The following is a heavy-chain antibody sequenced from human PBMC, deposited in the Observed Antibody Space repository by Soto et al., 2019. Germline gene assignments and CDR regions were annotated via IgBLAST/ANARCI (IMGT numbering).Heavy chain of an antibody. CDR1: GFPFTNYY. J-gene: IGHJ4*02. V-gene: IGHV1-8*01. CDR3: AKVSRRGSAIDFDY. D-gene: IGHD3-10*01. Sequence: APGKVSFEAPGFPFTNYYMNWARQGTGQGLEWMGWMNPNSGDTGYAQKFQGRVTMTRDTSITTAYMGLSSLRSEDTAVYYCAKVSRRGSAIDFDYWGQGTLVTVSS. CDR2: MNPNSGDT.